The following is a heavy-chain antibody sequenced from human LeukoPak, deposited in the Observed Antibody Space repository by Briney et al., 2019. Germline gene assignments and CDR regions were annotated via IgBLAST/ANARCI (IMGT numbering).Heavy chain of an antibody. Sequence: GGSLRLSCAASGFTFSSYGMSWVRQAPGKGLEWVSAISGSGGSTYYADSVKGRFTISRDNSKNTLYLQMNSLRAEDTAVYYCAKDMDIAAAGTIDYWGQGTLVTVSS. V-gene: IGHV3-23*01. CDR1: GFTFSSYG. D-gene: IGHD6-13*01. CDR2: ISGSGGST. CDR3: AKDMDIAAAGTIDY. J-gene: IGHJ4*02.